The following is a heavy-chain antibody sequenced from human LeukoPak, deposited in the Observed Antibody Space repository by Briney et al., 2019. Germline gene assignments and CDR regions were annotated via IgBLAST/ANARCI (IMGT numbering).Heavy chain of an antibody. J-gene: IGHJ5*02. CDR3: AKDLTNDYGDP. Sequence: GGSLRLSCAASGFTFSNYDMHWVRRAPGKGLEWVAVISYDGSYKYYADSMKGRSTISRDNSKNTLYLQMNSLRAEDTAVYYCAKDLTNDYGDPWGQGTLVTVSS. D-gene: IGHD3-16*01. V-gene: IGHV3-30*18. CDR1: GFTFSNYD. CDR2: ISYDGSYK.